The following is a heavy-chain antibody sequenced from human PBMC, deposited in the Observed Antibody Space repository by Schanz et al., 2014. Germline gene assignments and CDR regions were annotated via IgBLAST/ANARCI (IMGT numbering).Heavy chain of an antibody. Sequence: EVQLVESGGGLVQPGGSLRLSCAASGFTFSAYYMDWVRQAPGKGLEWVSFIYIGGNTYYADSVKGRFTISRDNSKNSLYLQMNSLRAEDTAVYYCARIGGSVFDYWAQGTLVTVSS. CDR3: ARIGGSVFDY. D-gene: IGHD3-10*01. V-gene: IGHV3-66*01. CDR2: IYIGGNT. CDR1: GFTFSAYY. J-gene: IGHJ4*02.